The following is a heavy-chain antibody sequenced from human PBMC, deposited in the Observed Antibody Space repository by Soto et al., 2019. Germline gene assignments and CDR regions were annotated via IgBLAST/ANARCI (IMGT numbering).Heavy chain of an antibody. CDR1: GFTFRDYY. J-gene: IGHJ6*02. Sequence: GGSLRLSCGASGFTFRDYYMSWIRQAPGRGPEWVSVISGSDGSTSYADSVKGRFTISRDNSRNTLYLQMNSLRPEDTAVYPCTRAHILLRGTYSTYEYSPLDVWGRGTTVTVSS. V-gene: IGHV3-23*01. D-gene: IGHD1-26*01. CDR3: TRAHILLRGTYSTYEYSPLDV. CDR2: ISGSDGST.